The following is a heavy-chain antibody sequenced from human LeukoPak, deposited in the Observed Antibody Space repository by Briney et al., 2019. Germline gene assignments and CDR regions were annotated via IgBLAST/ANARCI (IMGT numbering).Heavy chain of an antibody. J-gene: IGHJ4*02. CDR2: INWNGDST. D-gene: IGHD4-17*01. CDR1: GFTFDDYG. Sequence: RPGGSLRLSCEASGFTFDDYGMSCVRQGPGKGLEWVSNINWNGDSTSYGDSVKGQFTISRDNAKNSLYLQMNSLRAEDTAFYFCARGTMTTVTTSFHDWGQGTLVTVSS. CDR3: ARGTMTTVTTSFHD. V-gene: IGHV3-20*04.